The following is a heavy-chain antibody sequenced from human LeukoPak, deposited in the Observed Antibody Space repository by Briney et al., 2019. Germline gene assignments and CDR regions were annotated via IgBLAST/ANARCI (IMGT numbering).Heavy chain of an antibody. CDR3: AREGFCVGDTCHGRDKVLDY. Sequence: GASVKVSCKASGGTFSNFGITWVRQAPGQGLEWMGRIISIFGTPNYAQKFQGRVTITTDESTSTAYMDLYSLRSEDTAVYYCAREGFCVGDTCHGRDKVLDYWGQGTLVTVSS. CDR2: IISIFGTP. D-gene: IGHD2-15*01. CDR1: GGTFSNFG. J-gene: IGHJ4*02. V-gene: IGHV1-69*05.